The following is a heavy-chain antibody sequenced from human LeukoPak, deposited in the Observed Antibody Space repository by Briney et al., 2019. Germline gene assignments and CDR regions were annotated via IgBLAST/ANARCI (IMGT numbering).Heavy chain of an antibody. J-gene: IGHJ4*02. CDR2: ISWNSGSI. Sequence: GGSLRLSCAASGFTFDDYAMHWDRQAPGKGLEWVSGISWNSGSIGYADSVKGRFTISRDNAKNSLYLQMNSLRAEDTALYYCAKSGWFGELFWYFDYWGQGTLVTVSS. D-gene: IGHD3-10*01. CDR1: GFTFDDYA. V-gene: IGHV3-9*01. CDR3: AKSGWFGELFWYFDY.